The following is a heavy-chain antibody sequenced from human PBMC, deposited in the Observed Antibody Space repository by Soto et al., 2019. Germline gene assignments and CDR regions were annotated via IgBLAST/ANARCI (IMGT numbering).Heavy chain of an antibody. Sequence: GESLKNSCKGSGGSCISYWIGWVRQITGKGLEWMGIIYPGDSDTRYSPSFQGQVTISADKSISTAYLQWSSLKASDTAMYYCARQIENYDYIWGSYRTNAFDIWGQGTMVTVSS. CDR2: IYPGDSDT. CDR1: GGSCISYW. V-gene: IGHV5-51*01. J-gene: IGHJ3*02. D-gene: IGHD3-16*02. CDR3: ARQIENYDYIWGSYRTNAFDI.